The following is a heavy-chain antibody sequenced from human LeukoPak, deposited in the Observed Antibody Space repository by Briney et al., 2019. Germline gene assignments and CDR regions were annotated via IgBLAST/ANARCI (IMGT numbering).Heavy chain of an antibody. Sequence: SETLSLTCTVSGGSISSSSYYWGWIRQPPGKGLEWIGSIYYSGSTYYNPSLKSRVTISVDTSKNQFSLKLSSVTAADTAVYYCARDPGYSYGPETYYYYYMDVWGKGTTVTVSS. CDR2: IYYSGST. CDR1: GGSISSSSYY. D-gene: IGHD5-18*01. CDR3: ARDPGYSYGPETYYYYYMDV. V-gene: IGHV4-39*07. J-gene: IGHJ6*03.